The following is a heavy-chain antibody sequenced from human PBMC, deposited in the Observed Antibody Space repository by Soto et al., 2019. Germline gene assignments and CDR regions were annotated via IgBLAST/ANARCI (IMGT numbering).Heavy chain of an antibody. CDR2: TYYRSKWYN. Sequence: QTLSLTCAISGDSVSSNSAAWNWIRQSPSRGLEWLGRTYYRSKWYNDYAVSVKSRITINPDTSKNQFSLQLNSVTPEDTAVYYCARDGVTIFGVVLKYYYYGMDVWGQGTTVTVSS. CDR1: GDSVSSNSAA. J-gene: IGHJ6*02. V-gene: IGHV6-1*01. CDR3: ARDGVTIFGVVLKYYYYGMDV. D-gene: IGHD3-3*01.